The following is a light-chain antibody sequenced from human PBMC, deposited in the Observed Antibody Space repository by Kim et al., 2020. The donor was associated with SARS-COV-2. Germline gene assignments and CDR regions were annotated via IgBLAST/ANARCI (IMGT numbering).Light chain of an antibody. V-gene: IGKV3-15*01. Sequence: SVSPGERAPLSCRARQSVGSNLAWYQQRPGQAPRLLINGASTRATGIPARFSGSGSGTEFTLTISSLQSEDFAVYYCQQYNNWPLFGQGTKVDIK. CDR2: GAS. CDR3: QQYNNWPL. J-gene: IGKJ1*01. CDR1: QSVGSN.